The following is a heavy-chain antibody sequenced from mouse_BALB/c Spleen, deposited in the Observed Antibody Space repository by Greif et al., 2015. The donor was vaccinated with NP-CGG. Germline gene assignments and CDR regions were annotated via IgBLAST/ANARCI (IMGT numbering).Heavy chain of an antibody. CDR2: IDPANGNT. J-gene: IGHJ2*01. V-gene: IGHV14-3*02. CDR3: ARYLYGYYFDY. CDR1: GFNIKDTY. Sequence: VQLQQSGAELVKPGASVKLPCTASGFNIKDTYMHWVKQRPEQGLEWIGRIDPANGNTKYDPKFQGKATITADTSSNTANLQLSSLTSEDTAVYYCARYLYGYYFDYWGQGTTLTVSS. D-gene: IGHD2-10*02.